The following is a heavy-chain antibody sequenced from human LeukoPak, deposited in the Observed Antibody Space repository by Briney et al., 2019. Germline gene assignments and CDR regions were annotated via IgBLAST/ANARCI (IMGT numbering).Heavy chain of an antibody. CDR3: AREGGASSWYEDDAFDI. Sequence: PSETLSLTCAVSGGSISSSSYYWGWIRQPPGKGLEWIGSIYYSGSTYYNPSLKSRVTISVDTSKNQFSLKLSSVTAADTAVYYCAREGGASSWYEDDAFDIWGQGTMVTVSS. CDR1: GGSISSSSYY. D-gene: IGHD6-13*01. J-gene: IGHJ3*02. V-gene: IGHV4-39*07. CDR2: IYYSGST.